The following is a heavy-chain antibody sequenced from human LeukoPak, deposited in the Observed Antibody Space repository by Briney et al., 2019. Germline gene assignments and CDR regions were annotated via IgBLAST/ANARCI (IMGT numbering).Heavy chain of an antibody. Sequence: KASETLSLTCAVYGGSFSDYFWSWIRQPPGEGLEWIGEISHSGSTTYNPSLRSRVTISGDTSKKQFSLKLSSVTAADTAVYYCVTYYYGSSAPKRNYWGQGILVTVSS. CDR1: GGSFSDYF. J-gene: IGHJ4*02. D-gene: IGHD3-22*01. CDR3: VTYYYGSSAPKRNY. CDR2: ISHSGST. V-gene: IGHV4-34*01.